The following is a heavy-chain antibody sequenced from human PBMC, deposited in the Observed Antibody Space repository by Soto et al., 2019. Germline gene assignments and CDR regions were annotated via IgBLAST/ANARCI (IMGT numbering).Heavy chain of an antibody. CDR2: MNPNSGNT. V-gene: IGHV1-8*01. D-gene: IGHD2-15*01. J-gene: IGHJ4*02. Sequence: GASVKVSCADCGYRFTNYDINWVRQATGQGLEWMGWMNPNSGNTGYAQKFQGRVTMTRNTSISTAYMELSSLRSEDTAVYYCARPLRVVDCSGGSCYSFSYWGQGTLVTVSS. CDR3: ARPLRVVDCSGGSCYSFSY. CDR1: GYRFTNYD.